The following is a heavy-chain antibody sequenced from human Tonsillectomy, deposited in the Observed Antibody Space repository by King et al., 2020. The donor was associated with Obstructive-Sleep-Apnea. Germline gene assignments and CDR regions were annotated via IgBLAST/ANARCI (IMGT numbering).Heavy chain of an antibody. CDR1: GDSISSNY. V-gene: IGHV4-4*07. J-gene: IGHJ4*02. Sequence: VQLQESGPGLVKPSETLSLTCSVSGDSISSNYWSWIRQPAGEGLEWVGRIYSDGSTNSNPSLKSRVTMSLDTSKNQFSLQLSSVTAADTAVYFCAREDRYSSGYYSLYYFDFWGQGTLVTVSS. D-gene: IGHD3-22*01. CDR2: IYSDGST. CDR3: AREDRYSSGYYSLYYFDF.